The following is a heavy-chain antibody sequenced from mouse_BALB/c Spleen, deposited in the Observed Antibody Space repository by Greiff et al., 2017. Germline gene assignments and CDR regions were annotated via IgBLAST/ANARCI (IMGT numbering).Heavy chain of an antibody. V-gene: IGHV1S26*01. CDR2: INPSTGYT. J-gene: IGHJ2*01. CDR1: GYTFSSYW. D-gene: IGHD3-3*01. Sequence: VQLQQSGAELMKPGASVKISCKATGYTFSSYWIEWVKQRPGQGLEWIGYINPSTGYTEYNQKFKDKATLTADKSSSTAYMQLSSLTSEDSAVYYCARSGGGPFDYWGQGTTLTVSS. CDR3: ARSGGGPFDY.